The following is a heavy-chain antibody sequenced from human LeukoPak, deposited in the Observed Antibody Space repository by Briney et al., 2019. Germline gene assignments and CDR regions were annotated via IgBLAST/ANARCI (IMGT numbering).Heavy chain of an antibody. CDR1: GFTFSNYG. Sequence: GGSLRLSCAASGFTFSNYGMSWVRQAPGKGLEWVSAISGSGGSTYYADSVKGRFTISRDNSKNALYLQMNSLRAEDTAIYYCAKDGTGCGGDCYSDYWGQGTLLTVSS. J-gene: IGHJ4*02. V-gene: IGHV3-23*01. CDR3: AKDGTGCGGDCYSDY. CDR2: ISGSGGST. D-gene: IGHD2-21*02.